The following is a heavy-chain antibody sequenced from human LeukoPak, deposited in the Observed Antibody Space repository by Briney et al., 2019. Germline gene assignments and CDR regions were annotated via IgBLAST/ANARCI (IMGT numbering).Heavy chain of an antibody. J-gene: IGHJ2*01. D-gene: IGHD3-22*01. V-gene: IGHV4-39*01. CDR1: GGSISSSSYY. CDR2: IYYSGST. Sequence: SETLSLTCTVSGGSISSSSYYWGWIRQPPGKGLEWIGSIYYSGSTYYNPSLKSRVTISVDTSKNQFSLKLSSLTAADTAVYYCARGVTMIVVVIHDWYFDLWGRGTLVTVSS. CDR3: ARGVTMIVVVIHDWYFDL.